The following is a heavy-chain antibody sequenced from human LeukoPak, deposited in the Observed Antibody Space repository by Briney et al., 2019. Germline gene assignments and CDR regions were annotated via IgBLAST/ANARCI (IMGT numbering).Heavy chain of an antibody. CDR1: GFTFSSYV. Sequence: GGSLRLSCAASGFTFSSYVMSWVRQAPGKGLEWVSAIGGSGGDTYYADSVKGRFTISRDNAKNSLYLQMNSLRAEDTAVYYCARRSGPWGQGTLVTVSS. J-gene: IGHJ4*02. V-gene: IGHV3-23*01. CDR3: ARRSGP. CDR2: IGGSGGDT.